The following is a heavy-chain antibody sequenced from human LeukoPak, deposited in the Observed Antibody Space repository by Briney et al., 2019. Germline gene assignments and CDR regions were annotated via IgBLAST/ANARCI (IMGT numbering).Heavy chain of an antibody. CDR3: AREALYDFWSGYYSSSYYYYMDV. V-gene: IGHV3-33*01. CDR2: IWYDGSNK. Sequence: GRSLRLSCAASGFTFSSYGMHWVRQAPGKGLEWVAVIWYDGSNKYYADSVKGRFTISRDNSKNTLYLQMNSLRAEGTAVYYCAREALYDFWSGYYSSSYYYYMDVWGKGTTVTVSS. D-gene: IGHD3-3*01. CDR1: GFTFSSYG. J-gene: IGHJ6*03.